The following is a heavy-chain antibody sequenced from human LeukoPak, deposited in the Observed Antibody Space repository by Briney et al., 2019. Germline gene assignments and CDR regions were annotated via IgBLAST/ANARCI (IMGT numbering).Heavy chain of an antibody. CDR2: IIPILAT. J-gene: IGHJ4*02. CDR3: VRHPTSFDWFRD. Sequence: SVKVSCKASGATFNTDAINWVRQAPGQGLQWMGRIIPILATTYAPLFEDRLTITADKTTNTAYMELRSLTSDDTATYFCVRHPTSFDWFRDWGQGTLVTVSS. D-gene: IGHD3-9*01. V-gene: IGHV1-69*04. CDR1: GATFNTDA.